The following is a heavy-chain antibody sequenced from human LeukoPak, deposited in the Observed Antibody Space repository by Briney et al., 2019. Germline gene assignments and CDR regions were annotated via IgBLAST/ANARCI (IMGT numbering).Heavy chain of an antibody. V-gene: IGHV5-51*01. J-gene: IGHJ4*02. Sequence: KCGECLQISCKGSGYSFTSYWIGWVRQVPGKGLEWMGIIYPGDSDTRYSPSFQGQVTISADKSISTAYLQWSSLKASDTAMYYCARRRSSSWGGLFDYWGQGTLVTVSS. CDR2: IYPGDSDT. CDR1: GYSFTSYW. D-gene: IGHD6-13*01. CDR3: ARRRSSSWGGLFDY.